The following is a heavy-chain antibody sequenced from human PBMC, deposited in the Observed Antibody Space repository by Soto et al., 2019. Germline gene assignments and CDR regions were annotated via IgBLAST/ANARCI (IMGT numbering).Heavy chain of an antibody. CDR1: GGSISSGGYY. Sequence: PSETLSLTCTVSGGSISSGGYYWSWIRQHPGKGLEWIGYIYYSGSTYYNPSLKSRVTISVDTSKNQFSLKLSSVTAADTAVYYCARGRVIAAAFNFDYWGQGTLVTVSS. V-gene: IGHV4-31*03. D-gene: IGHD6-13*01. CDR2: IYYSGST. CDR3: ARGRVIAAAFNFDY. J-gene: IGHJ4*02.